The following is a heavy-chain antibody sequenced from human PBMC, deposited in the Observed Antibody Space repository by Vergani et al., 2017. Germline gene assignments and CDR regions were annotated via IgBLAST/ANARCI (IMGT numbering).Heavy chain of an antibody. V-gene: IGHV4-59*01. Sequence: QVQLQESGPGLVKPSETLSLTCTVSGGSISSYYWSWIRQPPGKGLEWIGYIYYSGSTNYNPSLKSRVTISVDTSKNQFSLKLSSVTAADTAVYYCARDGGDTGIAARVGVGWFDPWGQGTLVTVSS. CDR1: GGSISSYY. CDR3: ARDGGDTGIAARVGVGWFDP. D-gene: IGHD6-6*01. CDR2: IYYSGST. J-gene: IGHJ5*02.